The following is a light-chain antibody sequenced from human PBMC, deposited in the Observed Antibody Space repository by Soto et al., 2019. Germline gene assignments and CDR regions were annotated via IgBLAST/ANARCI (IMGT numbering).Light chain of an antibody. CDR1: QGIRND. CDR3: QQYNSYPWT. Sequence: AIQMTQSPSSLSASVGDRVTITCRASQGIRNDLGWYQQKPGKAPKLLIYDASSLESGLPSKFSGRGSGTEFTLTISRLQADDFVTYFCQQYNSYPWTFGQGTKVDVK. V-gene: IGKV1-13*02. J-gene: IGKJ1*01. CDR2: DAS.